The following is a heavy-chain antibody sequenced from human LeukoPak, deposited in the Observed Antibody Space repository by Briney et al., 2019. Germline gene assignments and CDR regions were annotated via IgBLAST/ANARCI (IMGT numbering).Heavy chain of an antibody. D-gene: IGHD5-18*01. J-gene: IGHJ4*02. Sequence: SVKVSCKASGGTFSSYAISWVRQAPGQGLEWMGGIIPIFGTANYAQKFQGRVTITADESTSTAYMELSSLRSEDTAVYYCARDDVDTAMVDYWGQGTMVTVSS. CDR2: IIPIFGTA. CDR3: ARDDVDTAMVDY. CDR1: GGTFSSYA. V-gene: IGHV1-69*01.